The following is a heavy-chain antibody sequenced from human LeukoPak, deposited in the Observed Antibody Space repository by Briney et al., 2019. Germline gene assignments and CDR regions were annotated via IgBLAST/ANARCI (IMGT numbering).Heavy chain of an antibody. D-gene: IGHD3-16*02. CDR2: INPNSGGT. J-gene: IGHJ4*02. CDR3: AGGGLYDYVWGSYRDRSLDY. V-gene: IGHV1-2*02. Sequence: ASVKVSCKASGYTFTGYYMHWVRQAPGQGLEWMGWINPNSGGTNYAQKFQGRVTMTRDTSISTAYKELSRLRSDDTAVYYCAGGGLYDYVWGSYRDRSLDYWGQGTLVTVSS. CDR1: GYTFTGYY.